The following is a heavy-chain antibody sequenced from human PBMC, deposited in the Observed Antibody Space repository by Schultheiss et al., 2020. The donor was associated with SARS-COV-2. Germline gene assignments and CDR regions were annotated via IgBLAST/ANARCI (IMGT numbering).Heavy chain of an antibody. V-gene: IGHV3-30*07. CDR1: GFTFSSYA. CDR2: ISYDGSNK. J-gene: IGHJ6*02. Sequence: GSLRLSCAASGFTFSSYAMHWVRQAPGKGLEWVAVISYDGSNKYYADSVKGRFTISRDNSKNTLYLQMNSLRAEDTAVYYCAKDRYSSSSLSPYYYYYGMDVWGQGTTVTVSS. D-gene: IGHD6-6*01. CDR3: AKDRYSSSSLSPYYYYYGMDV.